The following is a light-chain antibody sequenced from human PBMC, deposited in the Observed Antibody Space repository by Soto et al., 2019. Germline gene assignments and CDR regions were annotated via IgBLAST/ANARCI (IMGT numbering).Light chain of an antibody. Sequence: QTVVTQEPSLTVSPGGTVTLTCASSAGAVTSAYYTNWLQQKPGQAPRALIYSTSEKHSWTPARFSGSLLGGKAALTLSAAQPEDEADYCCLLYYGGAQVLFGGGTQLTV. CDR1: AGAVTSAYY. CDR2: STS. J-gene: IGLJ2*01. V-gene: IGLV7-43*01. CDR3: LLYYGGAQVL.